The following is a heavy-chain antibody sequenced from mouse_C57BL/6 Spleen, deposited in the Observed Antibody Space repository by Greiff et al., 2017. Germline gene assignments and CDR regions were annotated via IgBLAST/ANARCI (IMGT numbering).Heavy chain of an antibody. CDR2: ISYDGSN. CDR3: ARGGLRSYFDY. V-gene: IGHV3-6*01. J-gene: IGHJ2*01. Sequence: VQLKQSGPGLVKPSQSLSLTCSVTGYSITSGYYWNWIRQFPGNKLEWMGYISYDGSNNYNPSLKNRISIPRDTSKNQFFLKLNSVTTEDTATYYCARGGLRSYFDYWGQGTTLTVSS. D-gene: IGHD3-1*01. CDR1: GYSITSGYY.